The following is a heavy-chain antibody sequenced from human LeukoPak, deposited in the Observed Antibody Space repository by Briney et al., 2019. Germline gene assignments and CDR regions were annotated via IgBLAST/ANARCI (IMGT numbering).Heavy chain of an antibody. V-gene: IGHV3-33*01. CDR2: IWYDGSNK. Sequence: GGSQRLSCAASGFTFSSYGMHWVRQAPGKGVEWVAVIWYDGSNKYYADSVKGRFTISRDNSKNTLYLQMNSLRAEDTAVYYCARVRNRIQLWPLFDYWGQGTLVTVSS. CDR1: GFTFSSYG. J-gene: IGHJ4*02. D-gene: IGHD5-18*01. CDR3: ARVRNRIQLWPLFDY.